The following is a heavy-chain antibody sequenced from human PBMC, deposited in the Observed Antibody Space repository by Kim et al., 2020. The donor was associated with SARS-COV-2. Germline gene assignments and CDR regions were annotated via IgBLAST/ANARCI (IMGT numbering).Heavy chain of an antibody. Sequence: GESLKISCKGSGYSFTSYWISWVRQMPGKGLEWMGRIDPSDSYTNYSPSFQGHVTISADKSISTAYLQWSSLKASDTAMYYCARNPYYYDSSGSVGGYYYDYGMDVWGQGTTVTVSS. CDR3: ARNPYYYDSSGSVGGYYYDYGMDV. CDR1: GYSFTSYW. J-gene: IGHJ6*02. V-gene: IGHV5-10-1*01. CDR2: IDPSDSYT. D-gene: IGHD3-22*01.